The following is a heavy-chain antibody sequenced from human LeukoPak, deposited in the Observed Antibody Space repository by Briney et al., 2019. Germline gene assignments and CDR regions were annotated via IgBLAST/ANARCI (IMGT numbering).Heavy chain of an antibody. CDR1: GYSFSNDW. CDR2: IYPGDSDT. V-gene: IGHV5-51*01. D-gene: IGHD2-15*01. J-gene: IGHJ4*02. CDR3: ARRGCNGGSCYGY. Sequence: GESLKISCKGSGYSFSNDWIGWVRQMPGKGLEWMGIIYPGDSDTTYSPSFQGQVTISADKSISTAYLQWSRLEASDTAMYYCARRGCNGGSCYGYWGQGTLVTVSS.